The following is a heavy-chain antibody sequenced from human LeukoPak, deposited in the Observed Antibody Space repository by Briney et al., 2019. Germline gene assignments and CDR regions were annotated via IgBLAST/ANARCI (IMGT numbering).Heavy chain of an antibody. CDR3: AKDGSYYGSGSPHINWFDP. CDR1: GFTFSDYA. D-gene: IGHD3-10*01. Sequence: PGGSLRLSCAASGFTFSDYAMTWVRQAPGKGLEWVATISGSGVMTYYADSVKGRFAVSGDTSKNTLYLQMNSLRAEDTAVYYCAKDGSYYGSGSPHINWFDPWGQGTLVTVSS. V-gene: IGHV3-23*01. J-gene: IGHJ5*02. CDR2: ISGSGVMT.